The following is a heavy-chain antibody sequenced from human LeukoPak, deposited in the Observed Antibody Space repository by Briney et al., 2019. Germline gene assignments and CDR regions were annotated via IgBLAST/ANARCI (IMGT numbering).Heavy chain of an antibody. CDR2: INPNSGGT. D-gene: IGHD3-22*01. CDR1: GYTFTGYY. Sequence: GASVKVSCEASGYTFTGYYMHWVRQAPGQGLEWMGWINPNSGGTNYAQKFQGRVTMTRDTSISTAYMELSRLRSDDTAVYYCARGSYYYDSSGYSDYFDYWGQGTLVTVSS. V-gene: IGHV1-2*02. J-gene: IGHJ4*02. CDR3: ARGSYYYDSSGYSDYFDY.